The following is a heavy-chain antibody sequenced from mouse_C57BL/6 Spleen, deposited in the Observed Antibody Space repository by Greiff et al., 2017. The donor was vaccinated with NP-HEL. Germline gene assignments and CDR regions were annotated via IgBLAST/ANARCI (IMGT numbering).Heavy chain of an antibody. J-gene: IGHJ2*01. V-gene: IGHV3-6*01. CDR1: GYSITSGYY. CDR3: AREDWDEGDY. CDR2: ISYDGSN. D-gene: IGHD4-1*01. Sequence: EVKLQESGPGLVKPSQSLSLTCSVTGYSITSGYYWNWIRQFPGNKLEWMGYISYDGSNNYNPSLKNRISITRDTSKNQFFLKLNSVTTEDTATYYCAREDWDEGDYWGQGTTLTVSS.